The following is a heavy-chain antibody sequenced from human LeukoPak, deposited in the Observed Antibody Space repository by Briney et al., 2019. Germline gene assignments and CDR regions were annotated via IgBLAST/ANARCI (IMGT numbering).Heavy chain of an antibody. Sequence: GGSLRLSCAASGFTFSSYEMNWVRQAPGKGLEWVSYISSSGSTIYYADSVKGRFTISRDNAKNSLYLQMNSLRAEDTAVYFCARSAGGGDLDYWGQGTLVTVSS. CDR1: GFTFSSYE. D-gene: IGHD4-17*01. CDR3: ARSAGGGDLDY. V-gene: IGHV3-48*03. J-gene: IGHJ4*02. CDR2: ISSSGSTI.